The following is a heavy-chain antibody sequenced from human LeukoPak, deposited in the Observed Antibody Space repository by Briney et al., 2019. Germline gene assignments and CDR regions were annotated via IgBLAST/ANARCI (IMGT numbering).Heavy chain of an antibody. CDR2: IIPIFGTA. CDR1: GGTFSSYA. CDR3: ARDRGTTVTTGKGGWFDP. J-gene: IGHJ5*02. Sequence: GASVKVSCKASGGTFSSYAISWVRQAPGQGLELMGRIIPIFGTANYAQKFQGRVTITTDESTSTAYMELSSLRSEDTAVYYCARDRGTTVTTGKGGWFDPWGQGTLVTVSS. V-gene: IGHV1-69*05. D-gene: IGHD4-17*01.